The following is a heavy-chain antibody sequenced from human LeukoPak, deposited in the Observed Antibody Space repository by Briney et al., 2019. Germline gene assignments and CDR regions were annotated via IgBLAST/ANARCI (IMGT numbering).Heavy chain of an antibody. CDR1: GGSFSGYY. J-gene: IGHJ4*02. Sequence: SETLSLTCAVYGGSFSGYYWSWIRQPPGKGLEWIGEINHSGSTNYNPSLKSRVTISVDTSKNQFSLKLTSVTAADTAVYYCARGVPGSYTPRGYFDYWGQGTLVTVSS. D-gene: IGHD1-26*01. V-gene: IGHV4-34*01. CDR3: ARGVPGSYTPRGYFDY. CDR2: INHSGST.